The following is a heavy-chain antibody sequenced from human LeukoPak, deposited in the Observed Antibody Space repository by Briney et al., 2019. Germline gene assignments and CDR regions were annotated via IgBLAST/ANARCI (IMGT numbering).Heavy chain of an antibody. CDR1: GGSISSSSDY. D-gene: IGHD6-13*01. CDR2: IYYIGST. J-gene: IGHJ3*02. Sequence: PSVTLSLTCTVSGGSISSSSDYWGWIRQPPGRGLEWIATIYYIGSTYYNPSLKSRVTISIDTSKNQFSLKLTSVTAADTALYYCARDLYSSRTNDAFVIWGQGTMVTVSS. CDR3: ARDLYSSRTNDAFVI. V-gene: IGHV4-39*07.